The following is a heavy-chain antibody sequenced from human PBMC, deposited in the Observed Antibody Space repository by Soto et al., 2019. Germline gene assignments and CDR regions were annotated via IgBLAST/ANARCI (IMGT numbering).Heavy chain of an antibody. J-gene: IGHJ6*03. D-gene: IGHD4-4*01. CDR1: GFTFSSYD. CDR2: IGTAGDT. Sequence: EVQLVESGGGLVQPGGSLRLSCAASGFTFSSYDMHWVRQATGKGLEWVSAIGTAGDTYYPGSVKGRFTISRENAKNSLYLQMNSLRAGDTAVYYCAREVRDYRNNYYYMDVWGKGTTVTVSS. V-gene: IGHV3-13*01. CDR3: AREVRDYRNNYYYMDV.